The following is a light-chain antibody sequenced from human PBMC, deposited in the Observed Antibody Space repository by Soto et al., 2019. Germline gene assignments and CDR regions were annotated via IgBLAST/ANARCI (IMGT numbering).Light chain of an antibody. CDR3: RSYTSSSTFMV. J-gene: IGLJ3*02. V-gene: IGLV2-14*01. CDR1: SSDVGGYNY. CDR2: DVT. Sequence: QSVLTQPASVSGSPGQSITISCTGTSSDVGGYNYVSWYQHHPGKATKLMSYDVTSRPSGVSNRFSGSNSGNTASLTISGLQAEDEADYFCRSYTSSSTFMVFGGRTKRTVL.